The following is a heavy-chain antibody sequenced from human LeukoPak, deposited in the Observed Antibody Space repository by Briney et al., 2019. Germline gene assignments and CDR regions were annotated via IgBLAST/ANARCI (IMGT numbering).Heavy chain of an antibody. CDR3: ATLSGHDYGPQGDI. V-gene: IGHV3-11*04. CDR2: ISSSGSTI. Sequence: PGGSLRLSCAASGFTVSNKYMTWVRQAPGKGLEWVSYISSSGSTIYYADSVKGRFTISRDNAKNSLYLQMNSLRAEDTAVYYCATLSGHDYGPQGDIWGQGTMVTVSS. J-gene: IGHJ3*02. D-gene: IGHD4-17*01. CDR1: GFTVSNKY.